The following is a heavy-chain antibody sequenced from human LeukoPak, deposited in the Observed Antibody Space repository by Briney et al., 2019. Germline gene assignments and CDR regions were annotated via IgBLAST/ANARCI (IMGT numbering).Heavy chain of an antibody. V-gene: IGHV1-18*01. CDR3: ARDQMNIAAAGAYFDY. J-gene: IGHJ4*02. CDR1: GYTFTSFG. Sequence: ASVKVSCKASGYTFTSFGISWVRQAPGQGLEWMGWIGAYNGNTKYGQKLQGRVTMTTDTSTSTAYMEVRSLRSDDAAVYYCARDQMNIAAAGAYFDYWGQGTLVTVSS. CDR2: IGAYNGNT. D-gene: IGHD6-13*01.